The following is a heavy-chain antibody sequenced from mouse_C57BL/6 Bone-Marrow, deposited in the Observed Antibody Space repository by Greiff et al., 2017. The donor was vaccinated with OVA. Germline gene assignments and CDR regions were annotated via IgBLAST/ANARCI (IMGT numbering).Heavy chain of an antibody. Sequence: VQLKQSGPELVKPGASVKIPCKASGYTFTDYNMDWVKQSHGKSLEWIGDINPNNGGTIYNQKFKGKATLTVDKSSSTAYMELRSLTSEDTAVYYCASRELGPFAYWGQGTLVTVSA. D-gene: IGHD4-1*01. CDR2: INPNNGGT. CDR3: ASRELGPFAY. CDR1: GYTFTDYN. J-gene: IGHJ3*01. V-gene: IGHV1-18*01.